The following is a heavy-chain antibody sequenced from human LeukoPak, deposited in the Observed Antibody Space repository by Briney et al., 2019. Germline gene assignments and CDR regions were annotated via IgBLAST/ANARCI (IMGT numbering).Heavy chain of an antibody. V-gene: IGHV3-53*01. Sequence: GGSLRLSCAASGFTVSSNYMSWVRQAPGKGLEWVSVIYSGGSTYYADSVKGRFTISRDNSKNTLYLQMNSLRAEGMAVYYCAKGTGQLGFYYFDYWGQGTLVTVSS. D-gene: IGHD1-1*01. CDR2: IYSGGST. J-gene: IGHJ4*02. CDR1: GFTVSSNY. CDR3: AKGTGQLGFYYFDY.